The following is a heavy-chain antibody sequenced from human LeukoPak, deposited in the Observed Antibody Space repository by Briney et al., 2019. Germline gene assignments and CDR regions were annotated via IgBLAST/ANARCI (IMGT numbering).Heavy chain of an antibody. J-gene: IGHJ4*02. CDR1: GFTFSSYG. D-gene: IGHD6-19*01. CDR2: ISSSGSTT. CDR3: ARTRYHSGWYGDFI. V-gene: IGHV3-48*04. Sequence: GGSLRLSCAASGFTFSSYGMHWVRQAPGKGLEWVSYISSSGSTTQYADSVKGRFTISRDNAKNSLYLQMNSLRAEDTAVYYCARTRYHSGWYGDFIWGQGTLVTVSS.